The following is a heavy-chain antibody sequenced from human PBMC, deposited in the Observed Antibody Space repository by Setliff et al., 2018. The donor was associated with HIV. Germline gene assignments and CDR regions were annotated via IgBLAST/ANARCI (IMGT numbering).Heavy chain of an antibody. V-gene: IGHV4-61*05. D-gene: IGHD6-19*01. Sequence: PSETLSLTCTVSGGSISSSSYYWGWTRQPPGKGLEWIGRIYTSGNTNYNPSTNYNPSLKSRITISLETSRNQFSLRVTSVTATDTAVYYCTRQSPVAGSGAFDIWGQGTMVTVSS. CDR1: GGSISSSSYY. CDR3: TRQSPVAGSGAFDI. CDR2: IYTSGNT. J-gene: IGHJ3*02.